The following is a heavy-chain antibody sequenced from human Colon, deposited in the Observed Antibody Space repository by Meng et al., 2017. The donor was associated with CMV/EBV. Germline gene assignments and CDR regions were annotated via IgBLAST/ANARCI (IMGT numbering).Heavy chain of an antibody. Sequence: GESLKISCAGSGFSFKNFAMHWVRQAPGKGLEWVAYIQYDSNNKWYGDPVRGRFTISRDNSKNTLYLEMNSLRAEDTAIYYCAKATSLAGTLGSWGQGTLVTVSS. D-gene: IGHD1-1*01. V-gene: IGHV3-30*02. CDR3: AKATSLAGTLGS. CDR1: GFSFKNFA. CDR2: IQYDSNNK. J-gene: IGHJ5*02.